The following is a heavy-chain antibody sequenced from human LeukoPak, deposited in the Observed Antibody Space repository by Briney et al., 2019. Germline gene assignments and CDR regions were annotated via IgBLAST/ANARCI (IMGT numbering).Heavy chain of an antibody. D-gene: IGHD3-22*01. CDR2: ISYDGSKK. CDR1: GFTFSSYG. V-gene: IGHV3-30*03. CDR3: ARDPYYDSSGFVLDV. J-gene: IGHJ6*02. Sequence: PGGSLRLSCAASGFTFSSYGMHWVRQAPGKGLEWVAVISYDGSKKFYADSVKGRFTISRDNSKNTLYLQMNSLRAEDTAVYYCARDPYYDSSGFVLDVWGQGTTVTVSS.